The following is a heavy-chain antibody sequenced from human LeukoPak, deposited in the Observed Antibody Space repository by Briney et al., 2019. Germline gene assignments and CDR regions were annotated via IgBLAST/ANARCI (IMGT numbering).Heavy chain of an antibody. CDR3: VRDLILVWTPGDDFDF. J-gene: IGHJ4*02. CDR1: GFAFMAYW. D-gene: IGHD3-16*01. V-gene: IGHV3-74*01. Sequence: PGGSLRLSCAASGFAFMAYWMHWVRQAPGKGLEWVSRINEDATTITYADSVKGRFIVSRDNSKKSLYLQMNNLRAEDTAVYYCVRDLILVWTPGDDFDFWGQGTLVIVSS. CDR2: INEDATTI.